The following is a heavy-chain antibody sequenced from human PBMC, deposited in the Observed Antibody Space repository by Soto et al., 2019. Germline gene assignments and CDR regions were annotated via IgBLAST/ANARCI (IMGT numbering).Heavy chain of an antibody. J-gene: IGHJ5*02. CDR3: ARGLAYGDYGWLDP. CDR1: EFTFSDYY. CDR2: ISNSGSTI. V-gene: IGHV3-11*01. Sequence: QVQLVEAGGGLVKPGGSLRLSCAASEFTFSDYYMTWIRQAPGKGLEWVSYISNSGSTIYYADSVKGRFTISRDNAKNTLYLQMNSLRAEDTAVYYSARGLAYGDYGWLDPWGQGTLVTVSP. D-gene: IGHD4-17*01.